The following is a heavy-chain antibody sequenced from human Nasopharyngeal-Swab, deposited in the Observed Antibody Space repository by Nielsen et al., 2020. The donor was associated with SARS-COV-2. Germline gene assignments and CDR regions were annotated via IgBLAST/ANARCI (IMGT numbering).Heavy chain of an antibody. CDR1: GFTFSSYA. CDR3: AREAQTGYSSGWRYYYYGMDV. CDR2: ISYDGSNK. V-gene: IGHV3-30-3*01. J-gene: IGHJ6*02. Sequence: GGSLRLSCAASGFTFSSYAMHWVRQAPGKGLEWVAVISYDGSNKYYADSVKGRFTISRDNSKNTLYLQMNSLRAEDTAVYYCAREAQTGYSSGWRYYYYGMDVWGQGTTVTVSS. D-gene: IGHD6-19*01.